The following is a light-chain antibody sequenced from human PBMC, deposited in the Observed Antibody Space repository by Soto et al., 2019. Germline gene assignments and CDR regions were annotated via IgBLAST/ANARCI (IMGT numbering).Light chain of an antibody. J-gene: IGKJ1*01. CDR2: GAS. Sequence: EIVMTQSPATLSVSPGERATLSCRASQSVSSNLAWYQQKPGHAPRLLIYGASTMATCIPARFSGSGYGKEFTLTISILHYEAFAVYYCQQYNNWPPWTFGQGTKVEIK. CDR1: QSVSSN. CDR3: QQYNNWPPWT. V-gene: IGKV3-15*01.